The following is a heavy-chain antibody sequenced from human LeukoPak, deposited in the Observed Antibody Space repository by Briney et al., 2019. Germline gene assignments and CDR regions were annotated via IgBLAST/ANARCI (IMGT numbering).Heavy chain of an antibody. D-gene: IGHD6-6*01. Sequence: ASVKVSCKASGGTFSSYTITWVRQAPGQRLEWMGRIIPILGIANYAQKFQGRVTITADKSTSTAYMELSSLRSEDTAVYYCARETIAARPDWFDPWGQGTLVTVSS. V-gene: IGHV1-69*04. CDR1: GGTFSSYT. CDR3: ARETIAARPDWFDP. J-gene: IGHJ5*02. CDR2: IIPILGIA.